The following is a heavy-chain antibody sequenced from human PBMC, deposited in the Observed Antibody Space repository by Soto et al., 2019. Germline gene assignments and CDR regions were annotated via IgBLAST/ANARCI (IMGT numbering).Heavy chain of an antibody. CDR3: AREQGGRIAAAGTADY. D-gene: IGHD6-13*01. Sequence: SETLSLTCAVYGGSFSGYYWSWIRQPPGKGLEWIGEINHSGSTNYNPSLKSRVTISVDTSKNQFSLKLSSVTAADTAVYYCAREQGGRIAAAGTADYWGQGTMVTVYS. V-gene: IGHV4-34*01. CDR2: INHSGST. J-gene: IGHJ4*02. CDR1: GGSFSGYY.